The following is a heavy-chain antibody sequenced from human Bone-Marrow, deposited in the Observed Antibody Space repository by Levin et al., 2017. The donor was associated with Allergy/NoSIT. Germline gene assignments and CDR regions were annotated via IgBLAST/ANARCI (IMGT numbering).Heavy chain of an antibody. CDR2: ISSDGNHK. Sequence: GGSLRLSCVGSGFSFYRYVIHWVRQAPGKGLEWVAVISSDGNHKYYADSVRGRFTLSRDNSKNTLYLQMNNLRDEDTAVYYCAREITHSNGYYGWGDYWGQGTLVTVSS. V-gene: IGHV3-30*03. J-gene: IGHJ4*02. CDR1: GFSFYRYV. D-gene: IGHD3-10*01. CDR3: AREITHSNGYYGWGDY.